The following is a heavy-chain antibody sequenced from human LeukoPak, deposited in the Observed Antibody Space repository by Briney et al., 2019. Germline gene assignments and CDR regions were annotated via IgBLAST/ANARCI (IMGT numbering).Heavy chain of an antibody. V-gene: IGHV3-74*01. CDR1: GNYW. D-gene: IGHD2-21*02. J-gene: IGHJ4*02. CDR2: INSDGSWT. Sequence: GGSLRLSCAASGNYWMHWVRQAPGKGLVWVSHINSDGSWTSYADSVKGRFTISKDNAKNTVYLQMNSLRAEDTAVYYCAKVNLLGVVVTATLFDYWGQGTLVTVSS. CDR3: AKVNLLGVVVTATLFDY.